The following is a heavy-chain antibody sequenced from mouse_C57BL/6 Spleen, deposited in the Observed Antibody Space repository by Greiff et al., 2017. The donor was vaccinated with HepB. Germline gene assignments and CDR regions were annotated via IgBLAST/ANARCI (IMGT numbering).Heavy chain of an antibody. V-gene: IGHV14-2*01. Sequence: DVKLQESGAELVKPGASVKLSCTASGFNIKDYYMHWVKQRTEQGLEWIGRIDPEDGETKYAPKFQGKATITADTSSKTAYLQLSSLTSEDTAVYYCAREVYGNSVWFAYWGQGTLVTVSA. CDR3: AREVYGNSVWFAY. D-gene: IGHD2-1*01. J-gene: IGHJ3*01. CDR1: GFNIKDYY. CDR2: IDPEDGET.